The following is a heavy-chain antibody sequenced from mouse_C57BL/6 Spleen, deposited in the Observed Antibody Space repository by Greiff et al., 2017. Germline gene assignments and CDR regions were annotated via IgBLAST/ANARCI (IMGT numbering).Heavy chain of an antibody. Sequence: VQLQQSVAELVRPGASVKLSCTASGFNIKNTYMHWVKQRPEQGLEWIGRIDPANGNTKYAPKFQGKATITADTSSNTAYLQLSSLTSEDTAIYYCARITTVVATNYYFDYWGQGTTLTVSS. CDR2: IDPANGNT. CDR3: ARITTVVATNYYFDY. J-gene: IGHJ2*01. CDR1: GFNIKNTY. D-gene: IGHD1-1*01. V-gene: IGHV14-3*01.